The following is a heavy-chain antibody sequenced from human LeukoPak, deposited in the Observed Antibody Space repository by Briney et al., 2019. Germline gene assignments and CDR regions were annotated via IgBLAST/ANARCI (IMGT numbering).Heavy chain of an antibody. J-gene: IGHJ4*02. D-gene: IGHD6-19*01. V-gene: IGHV3-15*01. CDR3: TTDTITVAGTGGDF. CDR2: IKSKIDGGTT. Sequence: GGSLRLSCAASGFTFSNAWMSWVRQAPGKVLEWVGHIKSKIDGGTTDYAAPVKGRFTISRDDSKNTLYLQMNSLKTEDTAVYYCTTDTITVAGTGGDFWGQGTLVTVSS. CDR1: GFTFSNAW.